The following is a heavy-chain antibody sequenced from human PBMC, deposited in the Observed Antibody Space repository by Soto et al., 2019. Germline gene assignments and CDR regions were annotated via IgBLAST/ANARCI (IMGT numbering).Heavy chain of an antibody. D-gene: IGHD2-15*01. J-gene: IGHJ6*02. CDR2: MNPNSGNT. CDR3: GFRQVARAYYGMDA. CDR1: GYTFTSYD. Sequence: ASVKVSCKASGYTFTSYDINWVRQATGQGLEWMGWMNPNSGNTGYAQKFQGRVTMTRNTSISTAYMELSSLRSEDTAVYYCGFRQVARAYYGMDAWGQGTTVTVSS. V-gene: IGHV1-8*01.